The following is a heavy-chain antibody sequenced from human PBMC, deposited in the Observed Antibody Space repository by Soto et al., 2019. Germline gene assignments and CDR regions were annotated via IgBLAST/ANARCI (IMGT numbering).Heavy chain of an antibody. V-gene: IGHV3-23*01. CDR1: GFTFRSYA. D-gene: IGHD1-7*01. CDR2: ISGSAGST. CDR3: AKGNSWSPALVLDI. J-gene: IGHJ3*02. Sequence: GGSLRLSCAASGFTFRSYALNWVRQAPGKGLEWVSAISGSAGSTYYADSVKGRFTISRDTSKNTLYLQMDSLRAEDTAVYYCAKGNSWSPALVLDIWGQGTMVTVSS.